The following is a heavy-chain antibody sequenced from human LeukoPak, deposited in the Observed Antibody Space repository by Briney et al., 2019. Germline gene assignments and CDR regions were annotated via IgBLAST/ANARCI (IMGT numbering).Heavy chain of an antibody. CDR3: ARGGPGYSSFL. V-gene: IGHV4-34*01. J-gene: IGHJ4*02. Sequence: SGTLSLTCAVYGGSFSVYYWSWIRQPPGKGLEYIGEINHSGSTNYNPSLKSRVTISADTSKNQFSLILRSVTAADTAVYYCARGGPGYSSFLWGQGTLVSVSS. CDR2: INHSGST. CDR1: GGSFSVYY. D-gene: IGHD6-19*01.